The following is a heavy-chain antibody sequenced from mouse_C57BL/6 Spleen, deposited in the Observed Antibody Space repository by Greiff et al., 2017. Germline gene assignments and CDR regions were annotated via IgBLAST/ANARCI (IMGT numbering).Heavy chain of an antibody. D-gene: IGHD4-1*01. V-gene: IGHV1-80*01. J-gene: IGHJ4*01. CDR1: GYAFSSYW. CDR2: IYPGDGDT. CDR3: ARSAGTGMFMDY. Sequence: QVQLKESGAELVKPGASVKISCKASGYAFSSYWMNWVKQRPGKGLEWIGQIYPGDGDTNYNGKFKGKATLTADKSSSTAYMQRSSLTSEDSAVYFCARSAGTGMFMDYWGQGTSVTVSS.